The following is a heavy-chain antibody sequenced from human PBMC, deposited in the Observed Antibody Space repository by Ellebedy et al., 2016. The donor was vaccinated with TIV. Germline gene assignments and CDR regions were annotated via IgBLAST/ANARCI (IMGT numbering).Heavy chain of an antibody. Sequence: LRLXCTVAGGSISSGGHYWSWIRQLPGKGLEWIGNIHYSGTAYYNTSLKSRITISLDTSKNQFSLNLSSVTAADTAVYYCARVPGGYYHFDNWGQGTLVTVSS. D-gene: IGHD3-3*02. V-gene: IGHV4-31*03. CDR3: ARVPGGYYHFDN. CDR2: IHYSGTA. CDR1: GGSISSGGHY. J-gene: IGHJ4*02.